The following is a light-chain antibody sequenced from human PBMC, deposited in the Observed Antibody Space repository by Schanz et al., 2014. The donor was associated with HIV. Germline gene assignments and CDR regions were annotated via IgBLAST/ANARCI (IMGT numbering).Light chain of an antibody. J-gene: IGKJ1*01. V-gene: IGKV3-15*01. CDR1: QSVSSN. Sequence: EIVLTQSPATLSVSPGERATLSCRASQSVSSNLAWYQQKPGQAPRLLIYGASTRATGIPGRFSGSGSGTEFTLTISSLQFEDLAVYYCQQYNNWPPAFGQGTKVEIK. CDR2: GAS. CDR3: QQYNNWPPA.